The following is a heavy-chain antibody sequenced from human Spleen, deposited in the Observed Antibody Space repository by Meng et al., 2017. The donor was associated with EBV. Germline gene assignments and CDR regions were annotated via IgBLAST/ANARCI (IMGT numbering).Heavy chain of an antibody. Sequence: QVQIQQWGAGLWKHSETLSLNCDVYDGSFSAFYWNWFRQSPGKGLEWIGEINHSGSTNYNPSLKSRVTMSVDTSKNQFSLKLSSLTAADTAMYYCAIGVTLVRGYWGQGTLVTGSS. CDR3: AIGVTLVRGY. D-gene: IGHD3-10*01. CDR2: INHSGST. CDR1: DGSFSAFY. J-gene: IGHJ4*02. V-gene: IGHV4-34*01.